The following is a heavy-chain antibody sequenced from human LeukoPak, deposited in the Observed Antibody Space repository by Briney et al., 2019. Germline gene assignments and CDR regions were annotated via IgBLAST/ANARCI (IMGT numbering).Heavy chain of an antibody. D-gene: IGHD6-13*01. CDR2: IYYSGST. Sequence: SETLSLTCTVSGGSISSSSYYWGWIRQPPGKGLEWIGSIYYSGSTYYNPSLESRVTISVDTSKNQFSLKLSSVTAADTAVYYCARDGTAGGSSFDYWGQGTLVAVSS. V-gene: IGHV4-39*07. J-gene: IGHJ4*02. CDR1: GGSISSSSYY. CDR3: ARDGTAGGSSFDY.